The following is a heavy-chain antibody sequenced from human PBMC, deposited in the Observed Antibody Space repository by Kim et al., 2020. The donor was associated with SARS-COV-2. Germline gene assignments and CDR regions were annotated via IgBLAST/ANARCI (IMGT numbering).Heavy chain of an antibody. D-gene: IGHD3-9*01. CDR1: GFTFSDYY. CDR2: ISSSGSTI. Sequence: GGSLRLSCAASGFTFSDYYMSWIRQAPGKGLEWVSYISSSGSTIYYADSVKGRFTISRDNAKNSLYLQMNSLRAEDTAVYYCARDRAAWRYFDWLYFDYWGQGTLVTVSS. J-gene: IGHJ4*02. CDR3: ARDRAAWRYFDWLYFDY. V-gene: IGHV3-11*01.